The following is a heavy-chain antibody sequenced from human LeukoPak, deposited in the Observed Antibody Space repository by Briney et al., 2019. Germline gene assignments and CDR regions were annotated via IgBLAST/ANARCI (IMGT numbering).Heavy chain of an antibody. CDR3: AREYCTNGVCYTRRHYYYYGMDV. CDR2: IKQDGGEK. D-gene: IGHD2-8*01. Sequence: GGSLRLSCAASGFTFSSYWMSWVRQAPGKGLERVANIKQDGGEKNYVDSVKGRFTISRDNAKNSLYLQMNSLRAEDTAVYYCAREYCTNGVCYTRRHYYYYGMDVWGQGTTVTVSS. V-gene: IGHV3-7*01. CDR1: GFTFSSYW. J-gene: IGHJ6*02.